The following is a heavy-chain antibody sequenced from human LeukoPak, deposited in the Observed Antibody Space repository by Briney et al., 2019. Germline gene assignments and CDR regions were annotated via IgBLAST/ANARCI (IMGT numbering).Heavy chain of an antibody. J-gene: IGHJ3*02. CDR1: GGSFSGYY. CDR2: INHSGST. Sequence: SETLSLTCAVYGGSFSGYYWSWIRQPPGKRLEWIGEINHSGSTNYNPSLKSRVTISVDTSKNQFSLKLSSVTAADTAVYYCARLLRGGRDTPMVTMIVVRAKSGAFDIWGQGTMVTVSS. V-gene: IGHV4-34*01. D-gene: IGHD3-22*01. CDR3: ARLLRGGRDTPMVTMIVVRAKSGAFDI.